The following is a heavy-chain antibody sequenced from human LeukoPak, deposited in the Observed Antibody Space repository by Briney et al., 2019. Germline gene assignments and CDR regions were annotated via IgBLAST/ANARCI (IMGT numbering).Heavy chain of an antibody. CDR2: INPSGGST. CDR1: GYTFTSYY. Sequence: ASVKVSCKASGYTFTSYYMHLVRQAPGQGLEWMGIINPSGGSTSYAQKFQGRVTMTRDMSTSTVYMELSSLRSEDTAVYYCAMRESGIAALMDVWGKGTTVTVSS. D-gene: IGHD6-13*01. CDR3: AMRESGIAALMDV. J-gene: IGHJ6*03. V-gene: IGHV1-46*01.